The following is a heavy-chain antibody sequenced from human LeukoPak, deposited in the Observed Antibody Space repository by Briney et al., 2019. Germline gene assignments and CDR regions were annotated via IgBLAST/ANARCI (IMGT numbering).Heavy chain of an antibody. V-gene: IGHV1-2*02. D-gene: IGHD2-2*01. Sequence: GASVKVSCKASGYTFTIYDINWVRQATGQGLEWMGWINPNSGGTNYAQKFQGRVTMTRDTSISTAYMELSRLRSDDTAVYYCARGVDCSSTSCYAVDYWGQGTLVTVSS. CDR1: GYTFTIYD. CDR2: INPNSGGT. J-gene: IGHJ4*02. CDR3: ARGVDCSSTSCYAVDY.